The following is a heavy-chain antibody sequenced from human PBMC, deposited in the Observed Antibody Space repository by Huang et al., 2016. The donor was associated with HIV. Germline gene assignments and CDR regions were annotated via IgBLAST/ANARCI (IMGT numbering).Heavy chain of an antibody. CDR3: ARGKYDILTGWDDTYYSDH. Sequence: EVHLVESGGGLVQPGGSLRLSCAATGFSFSVFSMNWVRQAPGKGLEWISYIRIYIGLNYYADSVRGRCTISRDTAKNSLYLQMNSLRAEDTAVYYCARGKYDILTGWDDTYYSDHWGQGTLVTVSS. CDR2: IRIYIGLN. D-gene: IGHD3-9*01. CDR1: GFSFSVFS. J-gene: IGHJ4*02. V-gene: IGHV3-48*01.